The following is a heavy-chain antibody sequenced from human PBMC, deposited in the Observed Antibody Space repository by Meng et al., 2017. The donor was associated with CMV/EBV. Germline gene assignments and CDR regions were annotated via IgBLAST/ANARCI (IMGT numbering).Heavy chain of an antibody. J-gene: IGHJ4*02. CDR3: ARDNRRGGVDY. CDR1: GGSISSGDYY. Sequence: QVQLSESGPGLVKPSHTLSLTCTVSGGSISSGDYYWIWIRQPPGKGLEWIGYIYYSGSTYYHPSLKSRVTISVDTSKNQFSLKLSSVTAADTAVYYCARDNRRGGVDYWGQGTLVTVSS. V-gene: IGHV4-30-4*08. D-gene: IGHD3-3*01. CDR2: IYYSGST.